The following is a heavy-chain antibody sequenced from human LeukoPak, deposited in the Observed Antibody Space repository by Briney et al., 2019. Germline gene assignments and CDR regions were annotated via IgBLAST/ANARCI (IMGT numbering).Heavy chain of an antibody. Sequence: GSLELSCAASGFTFSSHWMHWVRQAPGQGLVWVSRINNDGSSTSYADSVQGRFTISRDNAKNAVYLQMNSLRAEDTAVYYCVRVTCSSSTSCATVDFWGQGTLVTVSS. V-gene: IGHV3-74*01. CDR1: GFTFSSHW. CDR3: VRVTCSSSTSCATVDF. CDR2: INNDGSST. J-gene: IGHJ4*02. D-gene: IGHD2-2*01.